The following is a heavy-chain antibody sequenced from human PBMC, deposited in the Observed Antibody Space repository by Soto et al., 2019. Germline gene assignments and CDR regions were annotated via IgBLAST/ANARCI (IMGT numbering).Heavy chain of an antibody. CDR3: AGGSGYYMDV. CDR1: GFTFSSYS. J-gene: IGHJ6*03. V-gene: IGHV3-21*01. CDR2: ICIIICYI. Sequence: GGSLRLSCAASGFTFSSYSMNWVRQAPGKGLEWVSSICIIICYIYYADSVKGRFTISRDNAKNSLYLQMNSLRAEDTAVYYCAGGSGYYMDVWGKGTTVTVSS.